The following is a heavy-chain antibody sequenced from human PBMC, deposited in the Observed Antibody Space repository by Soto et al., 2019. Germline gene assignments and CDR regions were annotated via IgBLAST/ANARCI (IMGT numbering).Heavy chain of an antibody. CDR2: INHSGST. CDR3: ARGLKYDYIWGSYPPNAFDI. V-gene: IGHV4-34*01. J-gene: IGHJ3*02. D-gene: IGHD3-16*01. CDR1: GGSFSGYY. Sequence: PSETLSLTCAVYGGSFSGYYWSWIRQPPGKGLEWIGEINHSGSTNYNPSLKSRVTISVDTSKNQFSLKLSSVTAADTAVYYCARGLKYDYIWGSYPPNAFDIWGQGTMVTVSS.